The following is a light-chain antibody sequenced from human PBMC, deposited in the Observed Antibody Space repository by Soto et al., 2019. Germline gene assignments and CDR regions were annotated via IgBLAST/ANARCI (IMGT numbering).Light chain of an antibody. CDR1: QSLLHSNGYNY. V-gene: IGKV2-28*01. J-gene: IGKJ1*01. Sequence: DIVMTQSPLSLPVTPGEPASISCRSSQSLLHSNGYNYLDWYLQKPGKAPKLLIYDASSLESGVPSRFSGSGSGTEFTLTISSLQPDDFATYYCQQYNSYSPTFGQGTKVDIK. CDR3: QQYNSYSPT. CDR2: DAS.